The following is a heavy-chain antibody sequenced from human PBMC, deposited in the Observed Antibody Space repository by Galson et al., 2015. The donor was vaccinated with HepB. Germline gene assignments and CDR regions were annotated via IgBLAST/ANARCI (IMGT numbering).Heavy chain of an antibody. D-gene: IGHD6-13*01. J-gene: IGHJ4*02. V-gene: IGHV3-30-3*01. CDR3: AREVAAAGPFDY. CDR2: ISYDGSNK. Sequence: SLRLSCAASGFTFSSYAKHWVRQAPGKGLEWVAVISYDGSNKYYADSVKGRFTISRDNSKNTLYLQMNSLRAEDTAVYYCAREVAAAGPFDYWGQGTLVTVSS. CDR1: GFTFSSYA.